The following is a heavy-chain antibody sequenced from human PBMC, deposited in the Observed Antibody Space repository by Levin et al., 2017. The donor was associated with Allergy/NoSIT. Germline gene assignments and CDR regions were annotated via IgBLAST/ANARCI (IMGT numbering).Heavy chain of an antibody. V-gene: IGHV4-59*01. CDR3: ARQSGGYGMDV. CDR2: IYGGST. D-gene: IGHD2-15*01. Sequence: SQTLSLTCSVSGGSIGSYYWSWIRQSPGKGLEWIGYIYGGSTVYNPSVKSRVTISSDRSKNHVSLKLSSLTAADTAVYYCARQSGGYGMDVWGQGTAVNVSS. J-gene: IGHJ6*02. CDR1: GGSIGSYY.